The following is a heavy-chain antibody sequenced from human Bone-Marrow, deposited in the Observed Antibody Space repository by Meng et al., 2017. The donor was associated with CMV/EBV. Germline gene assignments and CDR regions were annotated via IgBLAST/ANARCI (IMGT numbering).Heavy chain of an antibody. J-gene: IGHJ6*02. D-gene: IGHD4-11*01. V-gene: IGHV3-49*04. CDR3: TAVTTAGDV. Sequence: GESLKISCKTSGFNFGEYVMNWVRQAPGKGLEWVSFIRSKAYGGTTKYAASVKGRFTMSRDDSKSIAYLQMNSLKTEDTAVYYCTAVTTAGDVWGQGTTVTVSS. CDR2: IRSKAYGGTT. CDR1: GFNFGEYV.